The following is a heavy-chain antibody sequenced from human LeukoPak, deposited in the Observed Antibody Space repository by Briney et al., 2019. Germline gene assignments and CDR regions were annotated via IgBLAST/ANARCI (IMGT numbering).Heavy chain of an antibody. CDR3: ARSGSGTYYKGFDY. V-gene: IGHV4-61*02. J-gene: IGHJ4*02. CDR1: GGSISSGSYY. Sequence: PSETLSLTCTVSGGSISSGSYYWSWIRQPAGKGLEWIGRIYTSGSTNYNPSLKSRVTISVDTSKNQFSLKLSSVTAADTAVYYCARSGSGTYYKGFDYWGQGNLVTVSS. CDR2: IYTSGST. D-gene: IGHD3-10*01.